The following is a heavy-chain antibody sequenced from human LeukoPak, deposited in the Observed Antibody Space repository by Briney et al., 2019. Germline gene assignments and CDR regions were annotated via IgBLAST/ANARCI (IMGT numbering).Heavy chain of an antibody. CDR3: VKDFVVVPAAISGYNWFDP. V-gene: IGHV3-64D*06. D-gene: IGHD2-2*01. Sequence: PGGSLRLSCAASGFTFSSYWMHWVRQAPGKGLEYVSAISSNGGSTYYADSVKGRFTISRDNSKNTLYLQMSSLRAEDTAVYYCVKDFVVVPAAISGYNWFDPWGQGTLVTVSS. J-gene: IGHJ5*02. CDR2: ISSNGGST. CDR1: GFTFSSYW.